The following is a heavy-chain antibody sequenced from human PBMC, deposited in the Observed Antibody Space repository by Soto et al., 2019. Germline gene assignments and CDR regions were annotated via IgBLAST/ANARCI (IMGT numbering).Heavy chain of an antibody. CDR3: ARGIYFGSGVNYGMDV. V-gene: IGHV4-31*03. J-gene: IGHJ6*02. Sequence: QVQLQESGPGLVKPSQTLSLTCTVSGGSISSGGYYWSWIRQHPGKGLEWIGYIYYSGSTYYNPSHKRRVTITVDTSKNQFSLKLSSVTAADTAVYYCARGIYFGSGVNYGMDVWGQGTTVTVSS. D-gene: IGHD3-10*01. CDR1: GGSISSGGYY. CDR2: IYYSGST.